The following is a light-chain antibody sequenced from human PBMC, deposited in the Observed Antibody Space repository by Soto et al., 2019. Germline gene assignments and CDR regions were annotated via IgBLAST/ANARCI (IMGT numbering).Light chain of an antibody. Sequence: ELVLTQSPATLSLSPGERATLSCRASQSVRSNSLAWYQQKFGQAPRLLIYGASSRATGIPDRFSGSGSGTDFTLTISRLEPEDFAVYYCQQFGASLTWTFGQGTKVDIK. CDR2: GAS. CDR3: QQFGASLTWT. CDR1: QSVRSNS. V-gene: IGKV3-20*01. J-gene: IGKJ1*01.